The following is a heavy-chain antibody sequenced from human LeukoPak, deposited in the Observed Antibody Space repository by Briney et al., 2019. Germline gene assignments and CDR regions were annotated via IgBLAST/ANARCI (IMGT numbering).Heavy chain of an antibody. V-gene: IGHV3-72*01. Sequence: PGGSLRLSCAASGFTFSDHYMDWVRQAPGKGLEWVGRTKNKVKSYTTEYAASVTGRFSISRDDSKNLLFLQMNSLKPEDTAVYYCARRGVQLQRISWFDPWGQGTLVTVSS. CDR3: ARRGVQLQRISWFDP. CDR1: GFTFSDHY. J-gene: IGHJ5*02. CDR2: TKNKVKSYTT. D-gene: IGHD1-1*01.